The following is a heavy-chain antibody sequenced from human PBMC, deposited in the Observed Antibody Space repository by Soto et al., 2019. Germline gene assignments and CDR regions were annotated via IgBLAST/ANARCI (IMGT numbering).Heavy chain of an antibody. CDR1: GYNISSYD. Sequence: ASVKVSCKASGYNISSYDIIWVRQAAGQGLEWMGWMDPNRGHSDSVQNFRGRVTMTTNISASTAYMELSGLRSDDTGVYCFARAAYRSLFFLAHWAQGTLVTGSS. CDR2: MDPNRGHS. D-gene: IGHD6-19*01. J-gene: IGHJ4*02. V-gene: IGHV1-8*01. CDR3: ARAAYRSLFFLAH.